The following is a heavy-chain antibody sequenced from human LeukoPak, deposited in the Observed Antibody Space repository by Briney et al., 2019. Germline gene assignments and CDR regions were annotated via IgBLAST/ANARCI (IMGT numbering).Heavy chain of an antibody. CDR3: AKSPPGMDV. J-gene: IGHJ6*02. V-gene: IGHV3-33*06. Sequence: GRSLRLSCAASGFTFSSYGMHWVRQAPGKGLEWVAVIWYDGSNKYYADSVKGRFTISRDNSKNTLYLQMNSLRAEDTAVYYCAKSPPGMDVWSQGTTVTVSS. CDR2: IWYDGSNK. CDR1: GFTFSSYG.